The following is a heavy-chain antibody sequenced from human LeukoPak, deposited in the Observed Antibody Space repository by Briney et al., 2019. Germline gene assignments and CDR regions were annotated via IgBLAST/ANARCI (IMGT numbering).Heavy chain of an antibody. V-gene: IGHV3-7*01. D-gene: IGHD5-18*01. CDR1: GFPFSSYW. J-gene: IGHJ4*02. CDR2: IKHDGSDA. CDR3: VKGGWIHILDC. Sequence: GGSLRLSCAASGFPFSSYWMTWVRQTPGKGLEWVANIKHDGSDAYYADSVSGRLTVSRDNAKNSLYQQMNSLRAEDTAVYYCVKGGWIHILDCWGQGTLVTVSP.